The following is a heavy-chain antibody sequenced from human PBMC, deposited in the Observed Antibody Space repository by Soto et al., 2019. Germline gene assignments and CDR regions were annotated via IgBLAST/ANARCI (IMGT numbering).Heavy chain of an antibody. D-gene: IGHD1-26*01. J-gene: IGHJ6*02. CDR2: INHSGST. V-gene: IGHV4-34*01. CDR1: GGSFSGYY. CDR3: ARGGWEQLRYYYCGMDV. Sequence: QVQLQQWGAGLLKPSETLSLTCAVYGGSFSGYYWSWIRQPPGKGLEWIGEINHSGSTNYNPSLKSRVTISVDTSNNQFSPQLSSVIAADTAGYYCARGGWEQLRYYYCGMDVWGQGTTVTVSS.